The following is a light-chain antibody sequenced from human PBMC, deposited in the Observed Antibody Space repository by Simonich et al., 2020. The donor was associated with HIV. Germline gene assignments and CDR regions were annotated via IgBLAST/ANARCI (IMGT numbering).Light chain of an antibody. CDR2: GAS. J-gene: IGKJ1*01. CDR1: QSVRSN. Sequence: EIVMTQSPATLSVSPGEGATLSCRASQSVRSNLAWYQQKPGHAPRLLIYGASTRATGMPARFSGSGSGTEFTLTISSMQSEDFAVYYCEQYDSWPPSFGQGTKVEIK. V-gene: IGKV3-15*01. CDR3: EQYDSWPPS.